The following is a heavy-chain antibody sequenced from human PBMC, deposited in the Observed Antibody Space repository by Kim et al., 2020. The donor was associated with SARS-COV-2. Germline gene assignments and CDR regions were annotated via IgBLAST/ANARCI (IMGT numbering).Heavy chain of an antibody. CDR3: ARAGAGLRGAKEYYFDY. V-gene: IGHV3-66*01. D-gene: IGHD4-17*01. J-gene: IGHJ4*02. CDR1: GFTVSSYY. CDR2: IYSGGST. Sequence: GGSLRLSCAASGFTVSSYYMNWVRQAPGKGLEWVSVIYSGGSTYYADSVKGRFTISRDNSKNTLYLQMNSLRAEDTAVYYCARAGAGLRGAKEYYFDYWGQGTLVTVSS.